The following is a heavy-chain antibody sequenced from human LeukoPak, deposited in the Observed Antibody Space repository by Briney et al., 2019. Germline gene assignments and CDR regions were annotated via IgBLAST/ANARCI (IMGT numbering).Heavy chain of an antibody. CDR3: ARGGVGTYYDFWSGYYTPDAFDI. J-gene: IGHJ3*02. Sequence: SETLSLTCTVSGGSVSSGSYYWSWIRQPPGKGLEWIGYIYYSGSTNYNPSLKSRVTISVDTSKNQFSLKLSPVTAADTAVYYCARGGVGTYYDFWSGYYTPDAFDIWGQGTMVTVSS. V-gene: IGHV4-61*01. D-gene: IGHD3-3*01. CDR1: GGSVSSGSYY. CDR2: IYYSGST.